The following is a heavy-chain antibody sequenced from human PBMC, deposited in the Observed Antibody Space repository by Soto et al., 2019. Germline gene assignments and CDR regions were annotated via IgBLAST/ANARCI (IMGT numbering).Heavy chain of an antibody. J-gene: IGHJ4*02. V-gene: IGHV3-48*02. CDR2: ISSSSSTK. CDR1: GFTFSTYS. D-gene: IGHD3-3*01. Sequence: GSLRLSCATSGFTFSTYSMNWVRQAPGKGLEWLSFISSSSSTKYYADSVKGRFTISRDNAKNSLYLQMNSLRDEDTAVYYCARDVRFLEWFPDYWGQGTLVTVSS. CDR3: ARDVRFLEWFPDY.